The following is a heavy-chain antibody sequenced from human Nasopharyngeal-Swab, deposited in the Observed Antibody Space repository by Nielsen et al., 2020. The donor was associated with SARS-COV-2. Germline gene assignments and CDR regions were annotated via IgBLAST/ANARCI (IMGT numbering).Heavy chain of an antibody. CDR3: ARDFSFRGGDWYYYGMDV. V-gene: IGHV3-30*04. CDR1: GFTFSSYA. D-gene: IGHD2-21*02. CDR2: ISYDGSNK. J-gene: IGHJ6*02. Sequence: GESLKISCAASGFTFSSYAMHWVRQAPGKGLEWVAVISYDGSNKYYADSVKGRFTISRDNSKNTLYLQMNSLRAEDTAVYYCARDFSFRGGDWYYYGMDVWGQGTTVTVSS.